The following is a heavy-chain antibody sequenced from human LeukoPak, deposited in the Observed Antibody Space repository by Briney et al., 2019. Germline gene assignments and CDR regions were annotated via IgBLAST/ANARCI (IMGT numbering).Heavy chain of an antibody. J-gene: IGHJ3*02. CDR1: GFTFSSFA. V-gene: IGHV3-23*01. D-gene: IGHD2-15*01. Sequence: PGGSLRLSCAASGFTFSSFAMTWVRQAPGKRLEWVSLISASGSPTYYADSVKGRFTISRDNSKNTLYLQMNSLRAEDTAVYYCASGREYCSGGSCYSSDDAFDIWGQGTMVTVSS. CDR3: ASGREYCSGGSCYSSDDAFDI. CDR2: ISASGSPT.